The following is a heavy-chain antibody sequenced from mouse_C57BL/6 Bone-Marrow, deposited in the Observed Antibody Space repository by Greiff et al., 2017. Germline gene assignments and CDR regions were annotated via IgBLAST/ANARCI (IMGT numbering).Heavy chain of an antibody. V-gene: IGHV1-55*01. J-gene: IGHJ1*03. CDR3: ARPDYSNYWYFDV. CDR2: IYPGSGST. CDR1: GYTFTSYW. Sequence: LVESGAELVKPGASVKMSCKASGYTFTSYWITWVKQRPGQGLEWIGDIYPGSGSTNYNEKFKSKATLTVDTSSSTAYMQLSSLTSEDSAVYYCARPDYSNYWYFDVWGKGTTVTVSS. D-gene: IGHD2-5*01.